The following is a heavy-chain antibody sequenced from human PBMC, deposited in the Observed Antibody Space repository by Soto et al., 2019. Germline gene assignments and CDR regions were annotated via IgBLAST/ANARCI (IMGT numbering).Heavy chain of an antibody. Sequence: SETLSLTCTVSGDSISNYYWSWIRQPAGKGLAWIGRIYSTGSTNYNPSLRSRVTMSVDTSKNQVSLKLSSVTAADTAVYYCARDVGSSVENYFDYWGQGTLVTVSS. CDR3: ARDVGSSVENYFDY. V-gene: IGHV4-4*07. CDR2: IYSTGST. J-gene: IGHJ4*02. CDR1: GDSISNYY. D-gene: IGHD6-6*01.